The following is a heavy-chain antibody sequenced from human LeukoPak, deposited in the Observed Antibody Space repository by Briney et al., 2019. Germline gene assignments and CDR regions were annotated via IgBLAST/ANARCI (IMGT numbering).Heavy chain of an antibody. Sequence: PGGSLRLSSAASGFTVSSNYLSWVRQAPGKGLEWVSVIYSGGSTYYADSVKGRFTISRDISKNTLYLQMNNLRAEDTALYYCARGARGSYGDFWGQGTLVTVSS. CDR3: ARGARGSYGDF. D-gene: IGHD1-26*01. CDR1: GFTVSSNY. V-gene: IGHV3-66*02. J-gene: IGHJ4*02. CDR2: IYSGGST.